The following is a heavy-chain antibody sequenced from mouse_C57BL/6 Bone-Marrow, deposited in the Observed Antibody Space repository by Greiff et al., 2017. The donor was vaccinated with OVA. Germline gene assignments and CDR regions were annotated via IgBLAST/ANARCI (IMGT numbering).Heavy chain of an antibody. CDR3: TRWYYGSSSWFAY. D-gene: IGHD1-1*01. J-gene: IGHJ3*01. CDR1: GYTFTSYW. Sequence: EVMLVESGTVLARPGASVKMSCKTSGYTFTSYWMHWVKQRPGQGLEWIGAIYPGNSDTSYNQKFKGKAKLTAVTSASTAYMELSSLTNEDSAVCYCTRWYYGSSSWFAYWGQGTLVTVSA. V-gene: IGHV1-5*01. CDR2: IYPGNSDT.